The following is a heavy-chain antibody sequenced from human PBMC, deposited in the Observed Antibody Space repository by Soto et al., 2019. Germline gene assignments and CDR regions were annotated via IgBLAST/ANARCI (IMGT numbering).Heavy chain of an antibody. Sequence: LRLSFAASGXTFSSYAMTWVHQAPGKGLEWVSSISTSGGSTYYADSVKGRFTISRDNSKNTLYLQMNSLRAEDTAVYYCAKDEVYCSSTSCYYYGMDVWGQGTTVTRLL. CDR3: AKDEVYCSSTSCYYYGMDV. CDR1: GXTFSSYA. J-gene: IGHJ6*02. V-gene: IGHV3-23*01. D-gene: IGHD2-2*01. CDR2: ISTSGGST.